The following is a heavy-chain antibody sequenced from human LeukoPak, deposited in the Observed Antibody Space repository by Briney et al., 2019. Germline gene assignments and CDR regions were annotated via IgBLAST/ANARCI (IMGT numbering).Heavy chain of an antibody. CDR2: INPNSGST. CDR1: GYTFTDYY. V-gene: IGHV1-2*02. CDR3: ARALVRGGDY. J-gene: IGHJ4*02. D-gene: IGHD2-8*02. Sequence: ASVKVSCKASGYTFTDYYMHWVRQAPGQGLEWMGWINPNSGSTNYAQRFKGRVTMAKDTSISTPYMELSSLRSDDTAVYYCARALVRGGDYWGQGTLVTVSS.